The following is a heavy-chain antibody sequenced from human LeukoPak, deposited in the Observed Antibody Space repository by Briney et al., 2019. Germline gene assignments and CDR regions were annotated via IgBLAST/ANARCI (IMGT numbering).Heavy chain of an antibody. J-gene: IGHJ4*02. CDR3: ASSSPIDY. CDR1: GFTFSSYS. Sequence: PGGSPRLSCAASGFTFSSYSMNWVRQAPGKGLEWVSSISSSSSYIYYADSVKGRFTISRDNAKNSLYLQMNSLRAEDTAVCYCASSSPIDYWGQGTLDTVSS. D-gene: IGHD6-6*01. CDR2: ISSSSSYI. V-gene: IGHV3-21*01.